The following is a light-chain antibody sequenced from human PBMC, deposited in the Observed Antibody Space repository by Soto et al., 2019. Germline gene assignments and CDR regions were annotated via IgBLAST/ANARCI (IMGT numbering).Light chain of an antibody. Sequence: EIVLTQSPGTLSLSPGERATLSCRASQSVGSDFLAWYQQRPGQPPRILIFGASGRAPGIPPRFSGRGSGTDCALTISGLEPEDSAVYYCQQRATWPWTFGQGTKVDIK. CDR3: QQRATWPWT. V-gene: IGKV3D-20*02. CDR1: QSVGSDF. CDR2: GAS. J-gene: IGKJ1*01.